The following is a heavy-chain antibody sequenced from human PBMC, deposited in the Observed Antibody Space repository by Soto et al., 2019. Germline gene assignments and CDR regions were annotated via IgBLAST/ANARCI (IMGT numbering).Heavy chain of an antibody. CDR1: GYSFTSYW. CDR3: ARAPYDFWSGYYPVPNWFDP. D-gene: IGHD3-3*01. V-gene: IGHV5-51*01. CDR2: IYPGDSDT. J-gene: IGHJ5*02. Sequence: GESLKISCKGSGYSFTSYWIGWVRQMPGKGLEWMGIIYPGDSDTRYSPSFQGQVTISADKSISTAYLQWSSLKASDTAMYYCARAPYDFWSGYYPVPNWFDPWGQGTLVTVSS.